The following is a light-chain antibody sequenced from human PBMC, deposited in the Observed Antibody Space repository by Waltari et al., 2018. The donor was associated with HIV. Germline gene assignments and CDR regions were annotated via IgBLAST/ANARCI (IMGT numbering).Light chain of an antibody. J-gene: IGKJ1*01. CDR1: QSLLRSDGYNY. CDR2: LGS. Sequence: DIVMTQPPLFLPVTPGEPASISCTSSQSLLRSDGYNYVDWYLQKPGQSPQLLIFLGSNRAAGVPDRFSVGGSETDFTLNISRVESEDVGVYYCKQAIQSPYTFGQGTKVEIK. CDR3: KQAIQSPYT. V-gene: IGKV2-28*01.